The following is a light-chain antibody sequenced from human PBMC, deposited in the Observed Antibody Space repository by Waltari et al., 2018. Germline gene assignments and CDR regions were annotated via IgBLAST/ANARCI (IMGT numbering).Light chain of an antibody. V-gene: IGLV3-10*01. CDR1: ALPKKS. J-gene: IGLJ3*02. Sequence: SYELTQPHSVSVSPGQTATITCSGDALPKKSAYWYQQKSGQAPVLGIYEDSKRPPGIPGRFSGSSSGKMGTLTISGAQVEDGSDYYCYSTDSSGMGVFGGGTKLTVL. CDR3: YSTDSSGMGV. CDR2: EDS.